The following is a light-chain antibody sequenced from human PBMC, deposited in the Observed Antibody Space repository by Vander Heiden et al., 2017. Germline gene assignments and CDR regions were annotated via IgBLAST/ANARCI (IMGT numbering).Light chain of an antibody. J-gene: IGKJ1*01. CDR2: GAS. CDR1: QSVSSN. V-gene: IGKV3-15*01. Sequence: IVMTQSPATLSVSPGERATLSCRASQSVSSNLAWYQQKPGQAPRLLIYGASTRATGIPARFSGSGSGTEFTLTISSLQSEDFAVYYCQQYNNWRRTFGQGTKVEIK. CDR3: QQYNNWRRT.